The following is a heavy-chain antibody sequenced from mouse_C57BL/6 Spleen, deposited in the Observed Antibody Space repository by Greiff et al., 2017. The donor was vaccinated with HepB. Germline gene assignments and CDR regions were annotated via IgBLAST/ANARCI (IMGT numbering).Heavy chain of an antibody. CDR3: ARTDGYDGGYYAMDY. CDR1: GFTFSDYY. J-gene: IGHJ4*01. CDR2: INYDGSST. V-gene: IGHV5-16*01. D-gene: IGHD2-2*01. Sequence: EVQGVESEGGLVQPGSSMKLSCTASGFTFSDYYMAWVRQVPEKGLEWVANINYDGSSTYYLDSLKSRFIISRDNAKNILYLQMSSLKSEDTATYYSARTDGYDGGYYAMDYWGQGTSVTVSS.